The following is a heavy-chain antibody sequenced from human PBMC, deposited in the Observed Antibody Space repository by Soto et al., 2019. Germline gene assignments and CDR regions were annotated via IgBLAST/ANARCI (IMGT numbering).Heavy chain of an antibody. CDR3: ASEKAAGTDGDY. V-gene: IGHV5-10-1*01. J-gene: IGHJ4*02. D-gene: IGHD6-13*01. CDR2: IDPSDSYT. Sequence: PGASLKISCKGSGYSFTSYWISWVRQMPGKGLEWMGRIDPSDSYTNYSPSFQGHVTISADKSISTAYLQWSSLKASDTAMYYCASEKAAGTDGDYWGQGTLVTVSS. CDR1: GYSFTSYW.